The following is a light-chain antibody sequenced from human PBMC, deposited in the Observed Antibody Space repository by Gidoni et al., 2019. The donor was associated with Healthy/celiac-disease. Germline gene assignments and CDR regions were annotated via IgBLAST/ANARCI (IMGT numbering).Light chain of an antibody. CDR2: GNS. CDR1: SSNSGAGYD. J-gene: IGLJ2*01. Sequence: QSVLTQPPSVSGAPGQRVTISCTGSSSNSGAGYDVHWYQQLPGTAPKLLIYGNSTRPSGVPDRFSGSQSGTSASLAITGLQAEDEADYYCQSYDSSLSGSVVFGGGTKLTVL. V-gene: IGLV1-40*01. CDR3: QSYDSSLSGSVV.